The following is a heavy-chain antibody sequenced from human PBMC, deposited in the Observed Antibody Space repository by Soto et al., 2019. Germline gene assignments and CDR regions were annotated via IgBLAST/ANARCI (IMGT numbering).Heavy chain of an antibody. CDR3: VAEVGVSSFEH. CDR1: GFTFSSHA. D-gene: IGHD2-15*01. V-gene: IGHV3-30-3*01. J-gene: IGHJ4*02. Sequence: QVQLVESGGGVGQPGTSLRLSCAASGFTFSSHAMHWVRQAPGRGLEWVALVSFDGNAKVYTDSVKGRFFISRDNSKNTMSLQMGRLRVEDTAVYYCVAEVGVSSFEHWGQGNLVNVSS. CDR2: VSFDGNAK.